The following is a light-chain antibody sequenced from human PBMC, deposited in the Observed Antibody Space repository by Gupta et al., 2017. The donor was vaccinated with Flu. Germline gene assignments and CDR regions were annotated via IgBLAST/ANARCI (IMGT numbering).Light chain of an antibody. V-gene: IGKV1-33*01. J-gene: IGKJ5*01. CDR1: QDTSNY. Sequence: QLTQSPSSLSASVGDTVTITCQASQDTSNYLNWYQQKPGKAPKLLIDDASKLETGVPARFSGRGSGTDVIFTISSLQPEDVATDYGQQYDNLPITFGQGTRLEIK. CDR3: QQYDNLPIT. CDR2: DAS.